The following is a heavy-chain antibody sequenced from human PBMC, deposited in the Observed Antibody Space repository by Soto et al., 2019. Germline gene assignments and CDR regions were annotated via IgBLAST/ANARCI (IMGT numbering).Heavy chain of an antibody. D-gene: IGHD3-3*01. J-gene: IGHJ2*01. CDR2: VSGSAGST. CDR3: AKDASSGITSFDL. CDR1: GFTFSSYA. Sequence: EVQLLESGGGLVQPGGSLRISCAASGFTFSSYAMSWVRQAPGKGLEWVSVVSGSAGSTYYADSVRGRFTISRDNSKNTLYLQMNSLRAEDTAVYYCAKDASSGITSFDLWGRGTLVTVSS. V-gene: IGHV3-23*01.